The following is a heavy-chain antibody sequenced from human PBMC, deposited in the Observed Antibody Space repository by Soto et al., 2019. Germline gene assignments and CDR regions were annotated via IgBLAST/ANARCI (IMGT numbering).Heavy chain of an antibody. Sequence: QVQLQESGPGLVKPSQTLSLTCTVSGGSIGNGGYYWNWIRQHPGKGLEWIGSIYYTGNTYSYNPPLASRVFISLDTSKNQFYLNLSSVTAAYTAMYYCARGEEGLILALFDIWGQGTMVTVSS. D-gene: IGHD1-7*01. CDR1: GGSIGNGGYY. CDR2: IYYTGNT. J-gene: IGHJ3*02. V-gene: IGHV4-31*03. CDR3: ARGEEGLILALFDI.